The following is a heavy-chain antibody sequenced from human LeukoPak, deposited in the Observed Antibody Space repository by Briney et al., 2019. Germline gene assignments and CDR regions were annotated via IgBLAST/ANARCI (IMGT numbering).Heavy chain of an antibody. CDR3: ARGGQQLVRGHYYYYYMDV. D-gene: IGHD6-13*01. J-gene: IGHJ6*03. V-gene: IGHV1-69*06. CDR2: IIPIFGTA. Sequence: SVTVSCKASGGTFSSYAISWVRQAPGQGLEWMGGIIPIFGTANYAQRFQGRVTITADKSTSTAYMELRSLRSEDTAVYYCARGGQQLVRGHYYYYYMDVWGKGTTVTISS. CDR1: GGTFSSYA.